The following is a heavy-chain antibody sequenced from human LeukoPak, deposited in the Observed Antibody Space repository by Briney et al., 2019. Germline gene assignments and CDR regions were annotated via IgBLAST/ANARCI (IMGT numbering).Heavy chain of an antibody. J-gene: IGHJ4*02. Sequence: GESLKISCKGSGYRFTSYWISWVRQMPGKGLEWMGRIDPSDSYTNYSPSFQGHLTISADKSISTAYLQWSSLKASDTAMYYCARRGEAMDPFDYWGQGTLVTVSS. V-gene: IGHV5-10-1*01. CDR2: IDPSDSYT. D-gene: IGHD5-18*01. CDR1: GYRFTSYW. CDR3: ARRGEAMDPFDY.